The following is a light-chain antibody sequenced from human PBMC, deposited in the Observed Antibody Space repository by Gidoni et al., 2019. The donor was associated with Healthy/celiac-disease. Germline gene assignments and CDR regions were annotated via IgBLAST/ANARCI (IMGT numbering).Light chain of an antibody. CDR3: CSYAGSYTFDVV. V-gene: IGLV2-11*01. CDR2: DVL. Sequence: QSALTQPRSVSGSPGQSVTISCTGTSSDVGGYNYVSWYQQHPGKAPKLMIYDVLKRPSGVPDRFSGSKSGNTASLTISGLQAEDEADYYCCSYAGSYTFDVVFGGGTKLTVL. CDR1: SSDVGGYNY. J-gene: IGLJ2*01.